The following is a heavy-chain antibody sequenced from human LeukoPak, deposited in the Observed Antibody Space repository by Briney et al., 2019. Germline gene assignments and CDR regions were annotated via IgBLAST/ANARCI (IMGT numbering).Heavy chain of an antibody. CDR1: GGSINSYF. Sequence: SETLSLTCTVSGGSINSYFWSRIRQPPGKGLEWIGYIYYSGSTNYNPSLKSRVSISIDTSKTQFSLKLSSVTAADTGVYYCARTGPGGYWGQGTLVTVSS. CDR2: IYYSGST. D-gene: IGHD1-1*01. CDR3: ARTGPGGY. V-gene: IGHV4-59*08. J-gene: IGHJ4*02.